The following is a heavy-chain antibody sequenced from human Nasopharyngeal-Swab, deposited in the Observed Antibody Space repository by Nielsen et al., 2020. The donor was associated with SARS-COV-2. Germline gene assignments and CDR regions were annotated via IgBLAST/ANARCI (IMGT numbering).Heavy chain of an antibody. J-gene: IGHJ3*02. V-gene: IGHV3-21*01. D-gene: IGHD3-22*01. CDR1: GFTFSRYS. CDR2: ISSSSSYI. CDR3: ARLIYYYDSSGPDAFDI. Sequence: GESLKISCAASGFTFSRYSMNWVRQAPGKGLEWVSSISSSSSYIYYADSVKGRFTISRDNAKNSLYLQMNSLRAEDTAVYYCARLIYYYDSSGPDAFDIWGQGTMVTVSS.